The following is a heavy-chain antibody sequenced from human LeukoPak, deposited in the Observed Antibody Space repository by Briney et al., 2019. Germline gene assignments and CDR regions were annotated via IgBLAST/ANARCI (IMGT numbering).Heavy chain of an antibody. CDR1: GVSISDYY. Sequence: SETLSLTCAVSGVSISDYYWSWIRQCPGKGLEWIGEVSPGGYTNYNPSLKSRVIISEDPSESHLSLRLRSVTAADTAVYYCARRVVTPSATQRARRPPVVGSFDPWGQGTLVTVSS. J-gene: IGHJ5*02. CDR3: ARRVVTPSATQRARRPPVVGSFDP. D-gene: IGHD2-21*02. V-gene: IGHV4-34*01. CDR2: VSPGGYT.